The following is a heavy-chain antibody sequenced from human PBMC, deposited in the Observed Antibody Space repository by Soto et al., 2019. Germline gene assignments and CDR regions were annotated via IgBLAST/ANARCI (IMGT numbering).Heavy chain of an antibody. CDR1: GGSISSGGYY. CDR3: ARAPGGTVVSYYFDF. J-gene: IGHJ4*02. V-gene: IGHV4-31*03. D-gene: IGHD2-15*01. Sequence: SETLSLTCTVSGGSISSGGYYWSWIRQHPGKGLEWIGYIYYSGSTYYNPSLKNRVTISVDTSKNQFSLKLSSVTAADTAVYYCARAPGGTVVSYYFDFWGQGTLVTVSS. CDR2: IYYSGST.